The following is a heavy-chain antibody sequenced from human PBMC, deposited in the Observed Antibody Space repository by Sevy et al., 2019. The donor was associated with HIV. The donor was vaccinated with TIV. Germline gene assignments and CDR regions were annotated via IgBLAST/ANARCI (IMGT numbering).Heavy chain of an antibody. CDR3: ARGGSGDYYYYGVDV. CDR1: GFTFRNFG. D-gene: IGHD3-10*01. CDR2: VSYDGSSK. Sequence: GGSLRLSCVGSGFTFRNFGVHWLRQAPGKGLEWLSVVSYDGSSKYYVDSVKGRFIVSRDNSKNTLYLQMNSLRTEDTAGYYVARGGSGDYYYYGVDVWGQGTTVTVSS. V-gene: IGHV3-30*03. J-gene: IGHJ6*02.